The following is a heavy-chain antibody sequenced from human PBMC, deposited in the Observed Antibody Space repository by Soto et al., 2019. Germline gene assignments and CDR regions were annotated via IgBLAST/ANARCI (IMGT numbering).Heavy chain of an antibody. Sequence: ASVKVSCKASGYTFTSYDINWVRQATGQGLEWMGWMNPNSGNTGYAQKFQGRVTMTRNTSISTAYMELSSLRSEDTAVYYCARAYYDSMDYYYGMDVWGQGTTVTVSS. CDR2: MNPNSGNT. D-gene: IGHD3-22*01. CDR1: GYTFTSYD. V-gene: IGHV1-8*01. J-gene: IGHJ6*02. CDR3: ARAYYDSMDYYYGMDV.